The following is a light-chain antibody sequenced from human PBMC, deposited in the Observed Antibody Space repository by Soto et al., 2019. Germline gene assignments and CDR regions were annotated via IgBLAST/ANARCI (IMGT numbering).Light chain of an antibody. CDR1: SSNIGAGYD. V-gene: IGLV1-40*01. CDR2: GNS. J-gene: IGLJ2*01. CDR3: QSYDSSLSHVV. Sequence: QSVLTQPPSVSGAPGQRVTISCTGSSSNIGAGYDVHWYQQLPGTAPKLLIYGNSNRPSGVPDRFSGSKSGTSASLAITGVQAGGGGYYYCQSYDSSLSHVVFGGGTKLTVL.